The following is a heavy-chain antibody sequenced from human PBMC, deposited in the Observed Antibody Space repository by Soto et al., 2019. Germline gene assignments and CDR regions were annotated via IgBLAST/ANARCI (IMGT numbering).Heavy chain of an antibody. D-gene: IGHD3-10*01. CDR1: GYTFTSYA. CDR3: ARDMGFGLSDY. J-gene: IGHJ4*02. Sequence: QVQLVQSGAEVKKPGDSVKVSCKASGYTFTSYAMYWVRQAPGQRLEWMGWINAGNGNTKYSQKLQGRVTITRDTSASTAYMELSSLRSDDTAVYSCARDMGFGLSDYWGQGTLVTVSS. V-gene: IGHV1-3*01. CDR2: INAGNGNT.